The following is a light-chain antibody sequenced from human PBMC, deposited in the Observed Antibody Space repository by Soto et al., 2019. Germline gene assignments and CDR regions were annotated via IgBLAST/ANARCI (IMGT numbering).Light chain of an antibody. Sequence: QSVLTQPPSASGTPGQRVTISCSGSSSNIGSNTVNWYQQLPGTAPKLLIYSNNQRPSGVPDRFSGSKSGTSASLAISGLQSEDEADYYCQSYDSANRGVFGGGTQLTVL. J-gene: IGLJ3*02. V-gene: IGLV1-44*01. CDR3: QSYDSANRGV. CDR2: SNN. CDR1: SSNIGSNT.